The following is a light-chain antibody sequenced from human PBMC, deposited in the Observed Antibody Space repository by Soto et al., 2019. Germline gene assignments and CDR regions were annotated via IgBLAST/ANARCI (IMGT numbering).Light chain of an antibody. CDR2: RNN. V-gene: IGLV1-47*01. J-gene: IGLJ3*02. Sequence: QSVLTQPPSASGTPGQRVTISCSGSSSNIESNYVYWYQQLPGTAPKLLIYRNNQRPSGVPDRFSGSKSGTSASLAISGLRSEDEADYYCAAWQDSLSAWVFGGGIKLTVL. CDR1: SSNIESNY. CDR3: AAWQDSLSAWV.